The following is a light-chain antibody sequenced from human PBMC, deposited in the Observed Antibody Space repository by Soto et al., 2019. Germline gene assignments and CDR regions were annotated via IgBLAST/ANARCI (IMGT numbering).Light chain of an antibody. V-gene: IGKV1-5*03. J-gene: IGKJ2*01. Sequence: DIQMTQSPSTLSASVGDRVTITCRASQSISSWLAWYQQKPGKAPKLLIYKASSLESGAPSRFSGSGSGTEFTLTISSLQPDDFATYYGQQYNSYPYTFGQGTKLEIK. CDR2: KAS. CDR1: QSISSW. CDR3: QQYNSYPYT.